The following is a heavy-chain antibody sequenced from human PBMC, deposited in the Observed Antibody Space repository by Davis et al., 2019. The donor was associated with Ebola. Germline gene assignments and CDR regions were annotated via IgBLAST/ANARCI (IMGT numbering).Heavy chain of an antibody. V-gene: IGHV4-39*01. D-gene: IGHD3-3*01. CDR2: IYYSGST. CDR3: AKGSVTIFGVAPDYYGMDV. CDR1: GGSISSSSYY. J-gene: IGHJ6*04. Sequence: MPSETLSLTCTVSGGSISSSSYYWGWIRQPPGKGLEWIGTIYYSGSTYYNPSLKSRVTISVDTSKNQVSLKLSSVTAADTAVYYCAKGSVTIFGVAPDYYGMDVWGKGTTVTVSS.